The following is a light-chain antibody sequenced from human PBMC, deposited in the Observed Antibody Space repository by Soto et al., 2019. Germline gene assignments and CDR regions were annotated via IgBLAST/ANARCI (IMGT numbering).Light chain of an antibody. CDR2: GAS. CDR1: HSVSSR. CDR3: QHYTNWPLT. Sequence: EIVMTQSPATLSVSPGERATLSCRASHSVSSRLAWYQQKPGQAPRLLIYGASTRATGLPARFSGSGSGTEFTLTISSLQSEDFAVYYFQHYTNWPLTFGGGTTVEIK. V-gene: IGKV3-15*01. J-gene: IGKJ4*01.